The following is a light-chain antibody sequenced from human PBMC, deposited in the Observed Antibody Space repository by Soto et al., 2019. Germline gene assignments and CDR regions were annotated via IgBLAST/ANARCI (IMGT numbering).Light chain of an antibody. Sequence: QSVLTQPRSVSGSPGQSVTISCTGTSSDVGGYDYVSWNQQHPDKAPKLMIYDVSKRPSGVPDRFSGSKSGNTASLTISWRQAEDEADYSCYSYAGSSYVFGTGTKLTVL. CDR2: DVS. CDR3: YSYAGSSYV. CDR1: SSDVGGYDY. J-gene: IGLJ1*01. V-gene: IGLV2-11*01.